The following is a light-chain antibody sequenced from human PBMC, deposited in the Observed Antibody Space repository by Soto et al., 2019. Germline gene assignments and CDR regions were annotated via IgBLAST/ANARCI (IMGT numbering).Light chain of an antibody. Sequence: DIQIAQSPSTLSSSVVERFTITCRASQSTSSYLAWYQQKPGKAPKLLIYQASSLENGVPSRFSGSGSGTEFSLTISSLQPDDFATYYCQQYSSHSTFGQGTKVDIK. V-gene: IGKV1-5*03. CDR3: QQYSSHST. CDR2: QAS. CDR1: QSTSSY. J-gene: IGKJ1*01.